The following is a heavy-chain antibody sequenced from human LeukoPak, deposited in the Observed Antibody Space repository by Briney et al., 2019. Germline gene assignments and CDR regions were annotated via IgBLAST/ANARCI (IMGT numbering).Heavy chain of an antibody. CDR1: GFTFSSYA. V-gene: IGHV3-23*01. J-gene: IGHJ3*02. CDR3: GYRSSWKDAFDI. CDR2: ISGSGGST. Sequence: GGSLRLSCAASGFTFSSYAMSWVRQAPGKGLEWVSAISGSGGSTYYADSVKGRFTISRDNSKNTLYLQMNSLRAEDTAVYYCGYRSSWKDAFDIWGQGTMVTVSS. D-gene: IGHD6-13*01.